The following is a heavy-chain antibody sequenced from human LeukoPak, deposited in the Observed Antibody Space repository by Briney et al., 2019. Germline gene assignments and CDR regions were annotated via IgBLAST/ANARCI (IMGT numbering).Heavy chain of an antibody. Sequence: QPGGSLRLSCAASGFTFSSYAMSWVRQAPGKGLEWVSAISSSGGSTYYAASVKGRFTISRDNSKNTLYLQMNSLRTEDTAVYYCAKHSSSLRDYYYYGMDVWGKGTTVTVSS. V-gene: IGHV3-23*01. J-gene: IGHJ6*04. CDR1: GFTFSSYA. CDR2: ISSSGGST. D-gene: IGHD6-13*01. CDR3: AKHSSSLRDYYYYGMDV.